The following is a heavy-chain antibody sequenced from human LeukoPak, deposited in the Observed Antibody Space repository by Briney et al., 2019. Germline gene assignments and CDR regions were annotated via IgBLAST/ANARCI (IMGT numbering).Heavy chain of an antibody. CDR2: TRFDGSNQ. D-gene: IGHD5-18*01. Sequence: PGGSLRLSCSASGFTLRTYGMHWVRQAPGKGLEWVAFTRFDGSNQYYADSVKGRFTISRGNSNNTLSLQMNTLRGDDTAVYFCAKGYGESHFDSWGQGTLVTVSS. J-gene: IGHJ4*02. CDR1: GFTLRTYG. V-gene: IGHV3-30*02. CDR3: AKGYGESHFDS.